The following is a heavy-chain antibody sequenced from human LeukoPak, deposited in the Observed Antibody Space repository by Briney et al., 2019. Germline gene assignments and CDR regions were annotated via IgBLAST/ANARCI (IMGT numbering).Heavy chain of an antibody. CDR3: AKEGAYPIITYDS. D-gene: IGHD3-10*01. Sequence: GGSLRLSCAASGFTFSSYWMNWVRQAPGKGLEWVANIKRDGNEKNYVDPVRGRFSISRDNAKNSLYLQMDSLRAEDTAVYYCAKEGAYPIITYDSWGQGALVTVSS. V-gene: IGHV3-7*01. J-gene: IGHJ5*01. CDR1: GFTFSSYW. CDR2: IKRDGNEK.